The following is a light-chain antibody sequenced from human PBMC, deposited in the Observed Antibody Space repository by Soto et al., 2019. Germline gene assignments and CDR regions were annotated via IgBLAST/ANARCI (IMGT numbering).Light chain of an antibody. CDR3: AAWDDSLSGWV. J-gene: IGLJ3*02. V-gene: IGLV1-44*01. CDR1: TSNIGSNT. CDR2: GDN. Sequence: QSALTQPPSASGTPGQRVTISCSGSTSNIGSNTVDWYQQLPGTAPKLLIYGDNHRPSEVPDRFSGSKSGASASLAISGLQSEDEADYYCAAWDDSLSGWVFGGGTKVTVL.